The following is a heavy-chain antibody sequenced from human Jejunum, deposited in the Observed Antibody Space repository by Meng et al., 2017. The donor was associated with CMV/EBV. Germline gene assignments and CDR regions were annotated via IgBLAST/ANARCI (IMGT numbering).Heavy chain of an antibody. CDR3: ARRPGAKYFDL. J-gene: IGHJ2*01. CDR1: AGSLITSRSY. Sequence: CSMSAGSLITSRSYWAWIRQSPGKGLGCIATVYEGDNPYYTHSLKGRVAISVDSSTNQIFLTLTSVTAADSAVYYCARRPGAKYFDLWGRGTLVTVSS. V-gene: IGHV4-39*01. D-gene: IGHD4/OR15-4a*01. CDR2: VYEGDNP.